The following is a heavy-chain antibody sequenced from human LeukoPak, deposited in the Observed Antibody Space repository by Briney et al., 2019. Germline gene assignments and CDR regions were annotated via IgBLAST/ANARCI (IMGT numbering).Heavy chain of an antibody. D-gene: IGHD2-2*02. J-gene: IGHJ4*02. CDR3: ARGDNVVPAAISGHRAPNIFDY. V-gene: IGHV4-34*01. CDR2: INHSGST. CDR1: GGSFSGYY. Sequence: SETLSLTCAVYGGSFSGYYWSWLRQPPGKGLEWIGEINHSGSTNYNPSLNSRVTISVDTSKNQFSLKLSSVTAADTAVYYCARGDNVVPAAISGHRAPNIFDYWGQGTLVTVSS.